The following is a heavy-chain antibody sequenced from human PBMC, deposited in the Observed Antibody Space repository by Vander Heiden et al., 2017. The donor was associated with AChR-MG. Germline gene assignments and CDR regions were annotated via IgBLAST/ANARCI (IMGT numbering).Heavy chain of an antibody. J-gene: IGHJ3*02. CDR2: NNGSATAI. V-gene: IGHV3-11*01. Sequence: QAQPVAAGGGLAKPGGSVRLSCAAYRFSLSDSHMSWFCPAPGEELEWISYNNGSATAIYYTNSVESRFTIARDNAKKSLYLGMNHLRAEDTAVDYCASPVSTSRDAIDIWGQGTMVSVSS. CDR3: ASPVSTSRDAIDI. CDR1: RFSLSDSH. D-gene: IGHD4-17*01.